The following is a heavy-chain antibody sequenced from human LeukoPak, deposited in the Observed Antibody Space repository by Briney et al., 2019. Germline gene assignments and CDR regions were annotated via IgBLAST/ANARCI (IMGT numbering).Heavy chain of an antibody. J-gene: IGHJ6*02. CDR2: IKQDGSEK. Sequence: GGSLRLSCAASGFIFSSYWMTWVRQAPGKGLEWVANIKQDGSEKYYVDSVKGRFTISRDNAKNSLYLQMNSLRAEDTAVYYCARDRHYYGSGSYYTIYYYYGMDVWGQGTTVTVSS. CDR1: GFIFSSYW. D-gene: IGHD3-10*01. CDR3: ARDRHYYGSGSYYTIYYYYGMDV. V-gene: IGHV3-7*01.